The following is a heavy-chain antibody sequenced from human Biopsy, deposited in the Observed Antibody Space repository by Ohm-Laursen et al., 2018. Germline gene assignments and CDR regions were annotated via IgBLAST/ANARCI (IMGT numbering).Heavy chain of an antibody. CDR3: ARVPAYPSIDGYYGLDL. D-gene: IGHD3-9*01. CDR1: GYTFAGYY. V-gene: IGHV1-2*02. Sequence: ASVKVSCKASGYTFAGYYLHWVRQAPGHGLEWMGWINPNSGNASYAQSFRGRLTVTRDTSISTAYMELTSLTFDDTAIYYCARVPAYPSIDGYYGLDLWGQGTTVIVSS. J-gene: IGHJ6*02. CDR2: INPNSGNA.